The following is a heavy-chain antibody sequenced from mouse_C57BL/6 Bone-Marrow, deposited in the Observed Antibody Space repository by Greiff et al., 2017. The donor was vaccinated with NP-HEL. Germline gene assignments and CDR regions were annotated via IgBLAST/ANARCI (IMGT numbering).Heavy chain of an antibody. CDR3: ARSVTTVVATDDY. Sequence: VQLKESVAELVRPGASVKLSCTASGFNIKNTYMHWVKQRPEQGLEWIGRIDPANGNTKYAPKFQGKATITADTSSNTAYLQLSSLTSEDTAIYYCARSVTTVVATDDYWGQGTTLTVSS. CDR1: GFNIKNTY. V-gene: IGHV14-3*01. D-gene: IGHD1-1*01. CDR2: IDPANGNT. J-gene: IGHJ2*01.